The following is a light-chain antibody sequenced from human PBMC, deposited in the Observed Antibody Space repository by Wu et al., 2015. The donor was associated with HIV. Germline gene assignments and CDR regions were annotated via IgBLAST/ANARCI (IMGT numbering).Light chain of an antibody. CDR2: KAS. CDR3: QQYTRPLT. CDR1: QSIDIW. V-gene: IGKV1-5*03. J-gene: IGKJ4*01. Sequence: DIQMTQSPSTLSAFVGDRVTITCRASQSIDIWLAWYQQRPGKAPNLLIYKASILESGVPSRFSGSASGTDFTLTISSLQPDDFATYYCQQYTRPLTFGGGTTVE.